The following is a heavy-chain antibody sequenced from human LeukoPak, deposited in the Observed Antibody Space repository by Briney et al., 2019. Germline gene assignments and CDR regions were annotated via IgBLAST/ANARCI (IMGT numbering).Heavy chain of an antibody. CDR2: MNPNSRNT. Sequence: ASVKVSCKASGYTFTSYDINWVRQATGQGLEWMGWMNPNSRNTGYAQKFQGRVTMTRDTSISTAYMELSSLRSEDTAVYYCARGVGAGSADYGSMYYFDYWGQGTLVTVSS. CDR3: ARGVGAGSADYGSMYYFDY. J-gene: IGHJ4*02. V-gene: IGHV1-8*01. D-gene: IGHD4-17*01. CDR1: GYTFTSYD.